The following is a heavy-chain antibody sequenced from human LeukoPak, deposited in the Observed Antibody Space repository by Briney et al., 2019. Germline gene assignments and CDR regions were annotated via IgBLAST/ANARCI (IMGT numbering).Heavy chain of an antibody. CDR2: IIPIFGTA. J-gene: IGHJ5*02. Sequence: SVKVSCKASGGTFSSYAISWVRQAPGQGLEWMGGIIPIFGTANYAQKFQGRVTITADESTSTAYMELSSLRSEDTAVYYCARDQVVVVGAKFDPWGQGTLVTVSS. V-gene: IGHV1-69*13. CDR1: GGTFSSYA. D-gene: IGHD2-15*01. CDR3: ARDQVVVVGAKFDP.